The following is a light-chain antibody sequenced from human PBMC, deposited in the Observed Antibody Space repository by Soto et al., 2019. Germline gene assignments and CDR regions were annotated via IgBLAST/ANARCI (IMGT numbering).Light chain of an antibody. CDR1: SSDFGSYNH. CDR2: DVN. Sequence: QSALTQPASVSGSPGQSITISCAGTSSDFGSYNHVSWYQQHPGKAPKVLIYDVNNRPSGVSSRFSGSKSGNTASLTISGLQTEDEANYYCSSHTISSTVVFGGGTKLTVL. CDR3: SSHTISSTVV. V-gene: IGLV2-14*03. J-gene: IGLJ3*02.